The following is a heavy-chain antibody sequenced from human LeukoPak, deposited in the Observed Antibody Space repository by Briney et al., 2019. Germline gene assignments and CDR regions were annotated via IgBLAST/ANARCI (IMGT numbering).Heavy chain of an antibody. D-gene: IGHD3-3*01. V-gene: IGHV1-2*02. CDR3: ARTENRVTIFGVVGNWFDP. CDR1: GYTFTGYY. Sequence: ASVKVSCKASGYTFTGYYMHWVRQAPGQGLEWMGWINPNSGGTNYAQKFQGRVTMTRDPSISTAYMELSRLRSDDTAVYYCARTENRVTIFGVVGNWFDPWGQGTLVTVSS. CDR2: INPNSGGT. J-gene: IGHJ5*02.